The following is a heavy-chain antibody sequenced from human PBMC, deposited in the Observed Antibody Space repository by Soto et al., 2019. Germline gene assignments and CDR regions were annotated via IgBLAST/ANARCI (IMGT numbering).Heavy chain of an antibody. CDR2: IFPADSDT. CDR3: AFPYSDSLFGNY. CDR1: GYSFASYW. J-gene: IGHJ4*02. D-gene: IGHD4-17*01. Sequence: PGESLKISCKGSGYSFASYWIGWVRQMPGKGLEWMGIIFPADSDTKYRPSFQGQVTISADKSISTAYLQWNSLKASDTAMYYCAFPYSDSLFGNYWGQGTLVTVSS. V-gene: IGHV5-51*01.